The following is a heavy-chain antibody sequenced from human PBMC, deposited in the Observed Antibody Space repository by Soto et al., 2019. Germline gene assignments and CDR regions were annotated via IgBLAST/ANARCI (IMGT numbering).Heavy chain of an antibody. D-gene: IGHD1-26*01. CDR2: INPKTAAT. V-gene: IGHV1-2*02. CDR1: GYTFSDYF. J-gene: IGHJ6*02. CDR3: ARIKWGLDYYSGRDV. Sequence: QVQLVQSGAEVKKSGASVKVSCKASGYTFSDYFIQWLRQAPGQGLEWVAWINPKTAATNYAKKFQDRVTLTSDTSFSTAYLELTRLRPDDTALYYCARIKWGLDYYSGRDVWGQGTAVTVSS.